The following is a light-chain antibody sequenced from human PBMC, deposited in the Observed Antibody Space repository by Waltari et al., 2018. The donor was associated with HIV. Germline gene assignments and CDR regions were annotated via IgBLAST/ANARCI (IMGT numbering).Light chain of an antibody. Sequence: QSVLTQPPSVSAAPGQKVTISCSGSHSNIGNNFLSWSQHLPGTAPKLLIYENNRRPSRIPDRFSASKTGTSATLGITGLQTGDEAIYYCATWDNSLRAMFGGGTKLTVL. CDR1: HSNIGNNF. CDR3: ATWDNSLRAM. J-gene: IGLJ3*02. CDR2: ENN. V-gene: IGLV1-51*01.